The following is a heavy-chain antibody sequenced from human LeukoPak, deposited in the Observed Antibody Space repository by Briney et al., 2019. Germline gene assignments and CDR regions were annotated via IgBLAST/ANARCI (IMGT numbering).Heavy chain of an antibody. Sequence: GGSLRLSCAASGFTFSSYSMNWVRQAPGKGLEWVSSISSSSSYIYYADSVKGRFTISRDNAKNSLYLQMNSLRAEDTAVYYCARESARDIVVVPAAIGYWGQGTLVTVSS. J-gene: IGHJ4*02. CDR3: ARESARDIVVVPAAIGY. V-gene: IGHV3-21*01. CDR1: GFTFSSYS. CDR2: ISSSSSYI. D-gene: IGHD2-2*01.